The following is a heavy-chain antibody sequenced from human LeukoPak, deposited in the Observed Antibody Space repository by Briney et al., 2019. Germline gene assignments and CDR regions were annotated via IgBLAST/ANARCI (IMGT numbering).Heavy chain of an antibody. D-gene: IGHD6-13*01. CDR2: INHSGST. CDR1: GGSFSGYY. V-gene: IGHV4-34*01. J-gene: IGHJ6*02. Sequence: SETLSLTCAVYGGSFSGYYWSWIRQPPGKGLEWIGEINHSGSTNYNPSLKSRVTISVDTSKNQFSLKLSSVTAADTAVYYCARGPYSSSWTYGMDVWGQGTTVTVSS. CDR3: ARGPYSSSWTYGMDV.